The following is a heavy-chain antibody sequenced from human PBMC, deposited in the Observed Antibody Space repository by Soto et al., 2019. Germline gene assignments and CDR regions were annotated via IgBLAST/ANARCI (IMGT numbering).Heavy chain of an antibody. J-gene: IGHJ4*02. CDR1: GDTFTTNS. CDR2: IIPVVGTT. CDR3: ARGLLYATTYFDY. V-gene: IGHV1-69*06. Sequence: QVQLVQSGAEVKKPGSSVKVSCKASGDTFTTNSLNWVRRAPGQGLEWMGGIIPVVGTTKYAQKYQDRVTITGDKSTNTAYMELSSLRSDDTAVYYCARGLLYATTYFDYWGQGTPVTVSS. D-gene: IGHD2-8*01.